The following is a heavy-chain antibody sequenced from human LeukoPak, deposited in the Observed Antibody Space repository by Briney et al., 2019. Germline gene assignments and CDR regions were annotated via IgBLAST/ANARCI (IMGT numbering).Heavy chain of an antibody. J-gene: IGHJ6*03. CDR1: GYTFTSYY. CDR3: ARALYGSGHYYYYMDV. D-gene: IGHD3-10*01. Sequence: GASVKVSCKASGYTFTSYYMHWVRQAPGQGLEWMGWINPNSGGTNYAQKFQGRVTMTRDTSISTAYMELSRLRSDDTAVYYCARALYGSGHYYYYMDVWGKGTTVTVSS. V-gene: IGHV1-2*02. CDR2: INPNSGGT.